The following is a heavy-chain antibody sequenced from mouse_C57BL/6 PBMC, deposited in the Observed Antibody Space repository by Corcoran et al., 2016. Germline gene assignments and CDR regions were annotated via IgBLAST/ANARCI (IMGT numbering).Heavy chain of an antibody. CDR2: INTYSGVP. V-gene: IGHV9-3*01. D-gene: IGHD2-4*01. CDR1: GYTFTTYG. CDR3: ARRGNYYDYDGFAY. Sequence: QIQLVQSGHELKEPGETVKISCKAYGYTFTTYGMSWVKQAPGKGLKWMGWINTYSGVPTYADDFKGRFAFSLETSARTAYLQINNLKNEDTATYFCARRGNYYDYDGFAYWGQGTLVTVSA. J-gene: IGHJ3*01.